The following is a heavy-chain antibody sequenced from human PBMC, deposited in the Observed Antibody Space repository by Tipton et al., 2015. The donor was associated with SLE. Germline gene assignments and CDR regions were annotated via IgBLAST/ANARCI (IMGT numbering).Heavy chain of an antibody. CDR3: ARGAEQWLARNFQH. J-gene: IGHJ1*01. CDR2: IYRDGST. D-gene: IGHD6-19*01. CDR1: GFTVSSNY. Sequence: SLRLSCAASGFTVSSNYITWVRQAPGKGLDWVSVIYRDGSTYYADSVKGRFTISRDNSKNTLYLQMNSLRTEDTALYYCARGAEQWLARNFQHWGQGTLVTVSS. V-gene: IGHV3-66*02.